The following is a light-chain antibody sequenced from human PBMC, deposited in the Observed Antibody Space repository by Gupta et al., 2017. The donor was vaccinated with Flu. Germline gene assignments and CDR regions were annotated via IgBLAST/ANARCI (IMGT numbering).Light chain of an antibody. CDR2: RVS. J-gene: IGKJ1*01. CDR1: QSLVHRNGNTY. CDR3: MQGTHWPT. Sequence: DVVMTQSPLSLPVTLGQPASISCRSSQSLVHRNGNTYLTWFQQRPDQSPRRLIYRVSKRDSGVPDRFSGSGSGTDFTLKISRVEAEDVGVYYCMQGTHWPTFGQGTKVEIK. V-gene: IGKV2-30*02.